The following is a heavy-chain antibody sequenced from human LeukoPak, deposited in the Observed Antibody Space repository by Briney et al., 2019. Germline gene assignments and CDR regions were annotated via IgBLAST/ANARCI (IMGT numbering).Heavy chain of an antibody. V-gene: IGHV1-69*04. D-gene: IGHD3-22*01. CDR2: IIPIFGIA. CDR3: ARWYYYDSSGSDYYFDY. Sequence: ASVKVSYKASGGTFSSYAISWVRQAPGQGLEWMGRIIPIFGIANYAQKFQGRVTITADKSTSTAYMELSSLRSEDTAVYYCARWYYYDSSGSDYYFDYWGQGTLVTVSS. CDR1: GGTFSSYA. J-gene: IGHJ4*02.